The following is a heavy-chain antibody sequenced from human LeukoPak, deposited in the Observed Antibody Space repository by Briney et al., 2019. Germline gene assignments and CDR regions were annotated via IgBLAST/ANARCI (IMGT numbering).Heavy chain of an antibody. CDR2: ISSSSGTI. V-gene: IGHV3-48*01. D-gene: IGHD3-9*01. CDR3: AKVYFDWLLSTGFDY. Sequence: GGSLRLSCAASGFTFSSYSMNWVRQAPGKGLEWVSYISSSSGTIYYADSVKGRFTISRDNSRNTLYLQMNSLRAEDTAVYYCAKVYFDWLLSTGFDYWGQGTLVTVSS. CDR1: GFTFSSYS. J-gene: IGHJ4*02.